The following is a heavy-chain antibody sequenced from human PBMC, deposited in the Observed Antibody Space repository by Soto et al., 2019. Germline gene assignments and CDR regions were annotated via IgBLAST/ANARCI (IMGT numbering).Heavy chain of an antibody. V-gene: IGHV1-69*06. CDR1: GGTFSSYS. CDR3: ARDTVVVPAAKDYYYYYGMDV. J-gene: IGHJ6*02. CDR2: IIPIFGTA. Sequence: SVKASCKASGGTFSSYSISWVRQAPVQGLECMGGIIPIFGTANYAQKFQGRVTITADKSTSTAYMELSSLRSEDTAVYYCARDTVVVPAAKDYYYYYGMDVWGQGTTVTVSS. D-gene: IGHD2-2*01.